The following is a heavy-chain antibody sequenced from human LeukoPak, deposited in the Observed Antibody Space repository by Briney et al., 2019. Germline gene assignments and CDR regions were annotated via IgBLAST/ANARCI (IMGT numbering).Heavy chain of an antibody. CDR2: ISSSSSYI. D-gene: IGHD3-22*01. CDR1: GFTFSDYY. J-gene: IGHJ4*02. Sequence: GGSLRLYCAASGFTFSDYYMNWVRQAPGKGLEWVSSISSSSSYIYYADSVKGRFTISRDNAKNSLYLQMNSLRAEDTAVYYCARATQYYYDSSGYYCWGQGTLVTVPS. V-gene: IGHV3-21*01. CDR3: ARATQYYYDSSGYYC.